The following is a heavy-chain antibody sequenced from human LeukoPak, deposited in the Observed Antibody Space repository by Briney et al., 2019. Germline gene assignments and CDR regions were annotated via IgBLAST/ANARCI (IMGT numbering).Heavy chain of an antibody. J-gene: IGHJ4*02. CDR3: AKGTTVSLYYYFDY. CDR1: GFTFHDYA. V-gene: IGHV3-9*03. D-gene: IGHD4-17*01. Sequence: GGSLRLPCAASGFTFHDYAMHGVRQAPAKGLECVSGIRWNSGSIGYADSVKGRFTISRDNAKNSLYLQMNSLRAEDMALYYCAKGTTVSLYYYFDYWGQGTLVTVSS. CDR2: IRWNSGSI.